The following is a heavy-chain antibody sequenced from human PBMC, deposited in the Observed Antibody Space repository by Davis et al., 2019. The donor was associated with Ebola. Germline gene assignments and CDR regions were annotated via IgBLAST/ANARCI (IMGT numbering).Heavy chain of an antibody. CDR2: ISSSSSYI. V-gene: IGHV3-11*06. Sequence: GESLKISCAASGFIFSYYYMSWIRQAPGKGLEWVSSISSSSSYIYYADSVKGRFTISRDNAKNSLYLQMNSLRAEDTAVYYCARDWGSGWYVDPWGQGTLVTVSS. D-gene: IGHD6-19*01. CDR3: ARDWGSGWYVDP. J-gene: IGHJ5*02. CDR1: GFIFSYYY.